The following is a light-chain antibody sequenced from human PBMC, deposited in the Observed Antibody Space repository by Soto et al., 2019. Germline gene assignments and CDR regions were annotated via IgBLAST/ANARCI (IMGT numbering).Light chain of an antibody. V-gene: IGLV1-40*01. J-gene: IGLJ2*01. CDR2: SDN. CDR1: SSNIWSCSD. CDR3: QSYDNSLNHVV. Sequence: QSVLTQPPSVSGAPGQRVTIPCTGSSSNIWSCSDVHWYQQLPGTVPKLLIYSDNNRPSGVPDRFSGSKSGTAASLAITGLQAEDEGDYYCQSYDNSLNHVVFGGVTKLTVL.